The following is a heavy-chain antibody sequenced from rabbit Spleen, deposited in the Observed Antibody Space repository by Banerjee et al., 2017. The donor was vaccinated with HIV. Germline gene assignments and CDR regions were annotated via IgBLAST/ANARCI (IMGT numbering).Heavy chain of an antibody. V-gene: IGHV1S7*01. CDR3: ARDGAGGSYFAL. D-gene: IGHD8-1*01. Sequence: QLQESGGGLVQPGGTLKLSCKASGFTLSSYYMNWVRQAPGKGLEWIGCIDPVFSSTSCSSWVNGRFSISRENSQNTVFLQMTSLTAADTATYFCARDGAGGSYFALWGPGTLVTVS. J-gene: IGHJ4*01. CDR2: IDPVFSST. CDR1: GFTLSSYY.